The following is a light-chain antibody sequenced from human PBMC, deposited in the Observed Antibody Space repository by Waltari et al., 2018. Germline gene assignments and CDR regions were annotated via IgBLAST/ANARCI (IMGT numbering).Light chain of an antibody. V-gene: IGKV3D-15*01. CDR3: KKNSNLPLT. J-gene: IGKJ3*01. CDR2: GTS. Sequence: EIVMTQSPATLSLSPGERATLSCRASQTVSSSLAWYQQKPGQAPRLLMYGTSSRATGIPDSFLGSTSGTDFTLTIKSLEAEDVAVYFCKKNSNLPLTFGPGTKMDIK. CDR1: QTVSSS.